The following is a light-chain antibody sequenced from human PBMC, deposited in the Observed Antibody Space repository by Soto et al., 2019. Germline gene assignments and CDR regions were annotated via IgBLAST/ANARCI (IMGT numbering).Light chain of an antibody. CDR1: ESISSN. J-gene: IGKJ1*01. CDR2: GAS. V-gene: IGKV3-15*01. Sequence: EIVMTQSPGTLSVSPGEGVTLSCRASESISSNLAWYQQKPGQAPRLLFYGASTRATGIPARFSGSGSGTEFTLTISSLQSEDFAVYSCQQYSNWPRTFGLGPKV. CDR3: QQYSNWPRT.